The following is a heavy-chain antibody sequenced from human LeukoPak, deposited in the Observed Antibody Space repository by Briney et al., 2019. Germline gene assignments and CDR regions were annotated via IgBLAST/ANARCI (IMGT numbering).Heavy chain of an antibody. D-gene: IGHD2-21*02. CDR1: GGSISSGGYY. CDR3: ARDIRAYCGGDCYSPSGAFDI. Sequence: PSETLSLTCTVSGGSISSGGYYWSWIRQHPGKGLEWIGYIYYSGSTYYNPSLKSRVTISVDTSKNQFSLKLSSVTAADTAVYYCARDIRAYCGGDCYSPSGAFDIWGQGTMVTVSS. V-gene: IGHV4-31*03. CDR2: IYYSGST. J-gene: IGHJ3*02.